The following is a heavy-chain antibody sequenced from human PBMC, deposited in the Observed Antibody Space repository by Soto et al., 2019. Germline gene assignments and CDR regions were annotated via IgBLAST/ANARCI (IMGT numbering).Heavy chain of an antibody. J-gene: IGHJ4*02. V-gene: IGHV3-30-3*01. CDR2: MSYDGSNQ. D-gene: IGHD7-27*01. Sequence: QVQLVESGGGVVQPGRSLRLSCAASGFPFSRSTMHWVRQAPGKGLEWVALMSYDGSNQHYADSVKGRFTISRDNSKNTLYLQMNIRRAEDTAVYSCARITNWAHDYWGQGTLVTVSS. CDR1: GFPFSRST. CDR3: ARITNWAHDY.